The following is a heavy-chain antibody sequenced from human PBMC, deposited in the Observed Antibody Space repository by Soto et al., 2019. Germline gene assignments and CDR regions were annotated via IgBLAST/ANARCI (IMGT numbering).Heavy chain of an antibody. CDR2: FDPEDGET. CDR3: AAGGTRWLHSPFDY. J-gene: IGHJ4*02. D-gene: IGHD5-12*01. Sequence: QVQVVQSGAEVKKPGASVKVSCKVSGHRLTELSMHWVRQAPGKGLEWMGGFDPEDGETICAQKFQGRVTMTEDTSTDTAYMELSSLRSEDTAVYYCAAGGTRWLHSPFDYWGQGTLVTVSS. V-gene: IGHV1-24*01. CDR1: GHRLTELS.